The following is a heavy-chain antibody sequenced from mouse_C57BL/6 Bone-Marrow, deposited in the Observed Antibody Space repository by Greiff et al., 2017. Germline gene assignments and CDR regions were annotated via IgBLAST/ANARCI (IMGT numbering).Heavy chain of an antibody. D-gene: IGHD1-1*01. V-gene: IGHV1-61*01. CDR1: GYTFTSYW. CDR2: IYPSDSET. CDR3: ARQLYYYGSSH. Sequence: QVQLQQPGAELVRPGSSVKLSCKASGYTFTSYWMDWVKQRPGQGLEWIGNIYPSDSETHYNQKFKDKATLTVDKSSSTAYMQLSSLTSEDSAVYYFARQLYYYGSSHWGQGTLVTVSA. J-gene: IGHJ3*01.